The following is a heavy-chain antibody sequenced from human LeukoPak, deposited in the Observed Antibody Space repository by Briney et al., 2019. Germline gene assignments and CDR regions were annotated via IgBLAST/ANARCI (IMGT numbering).Heavy chain of an antibody. CDR1: GFTFSSYS. CDR3: ASSRGLQLGFDY. Sequence: GGSLRLSCAASGFTFSSYSMNWVRQAPGKGLEWVSSISSSSSYIYYADSVKGRFNISRDNAKNSLYLQMNSLRAEDTAVYYCASSRGLQLGFDYWGQGTLVTVCS. J-gene: IGHJ4*02. CDR2: ISSSSSYI. D-gene: IGHD5-18*01. V-gene: IGHV3-21*01.